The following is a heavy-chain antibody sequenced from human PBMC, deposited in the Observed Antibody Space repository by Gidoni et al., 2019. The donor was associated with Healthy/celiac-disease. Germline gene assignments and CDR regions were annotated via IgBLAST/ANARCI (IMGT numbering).Heavy chain of an antibody. D-gene: IGHD4-17*01. J-gene: IGHJ4*02. CDR1: GFTFSSYW. Sequence: EVQLVESGGGLVQPGGSLRLSCAASGFTFSSYWMHWVRQAPGKGLVWVSRINSDGSSTSYADSVKGRFTISRDNAKNTLYLQMNSLRAEDTAVYYCAKAYGDYDLFFFDYWGQGTLVTVSS. CDR2: INSDGSST. CDR3: AKAYGDYDLFFFDY. V-gene: IGHV3-74*01.